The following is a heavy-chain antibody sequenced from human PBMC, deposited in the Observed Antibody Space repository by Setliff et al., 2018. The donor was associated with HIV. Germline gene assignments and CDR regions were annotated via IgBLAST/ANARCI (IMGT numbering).Heavy chain of an antibody. CDR1: GDSLNSSTYY. D-gene: IGHD3-10*01. CDR3: ARGKGFGAYYSIDV. CDR2: NYHGGRT. V-gene: IGHV4-31*02. J-gene: IGHJ6*03. Sequence: SETLSLTCTVSGDSLNSSTYYWTWIRQRPGKGLEWIGYNYHGGRTNFNPSLKSRLTISLDTSKNQFSLRLNSVTAADTAVYYCARGKGFGAYYSIDVWGEGTTVTVSS.